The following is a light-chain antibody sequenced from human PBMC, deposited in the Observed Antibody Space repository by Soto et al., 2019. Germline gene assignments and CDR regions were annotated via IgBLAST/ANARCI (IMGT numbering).Light chain of an antibody. Sequence: IGLTQSPGTLSASPGERATISCMASQSVGTNLAWYPQKRGQAPRLLVYGASSRATGIPARFRGRGSETQFTLTISSLQSEDFADYYCPQDENWPPWTFGQGPKVVLK. CDR2: GAS. J-gene: IGKJ1*01. CDR1: QSVGTN. CDR3: PQDENWPPWT. V-gene: IGKV3-15*01.